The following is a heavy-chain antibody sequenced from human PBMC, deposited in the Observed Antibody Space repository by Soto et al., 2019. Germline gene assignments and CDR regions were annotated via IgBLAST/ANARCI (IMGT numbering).Heavy chain of an antibody. CDR2: IYWDDDK. J-gene: IGHJ5*02. CDR3: AHRGYLYSGWRWVWSDP. V-gene: IGHV2-5*02. Sequence: QITLQESGPTLVKPTQTLTLTCTFSGFSLSTSGVGVGWIRQPPGKALEWLALIYWDDDKYYSPSLKRRLTSAKHTTKKPVILTMTNMDPVDTATYYCAHRGYLYSGWRWVWSDPWGQGTLVTVSS. D-gene: IGHD6-19*01. CDR1: GFSLSTSGVG.